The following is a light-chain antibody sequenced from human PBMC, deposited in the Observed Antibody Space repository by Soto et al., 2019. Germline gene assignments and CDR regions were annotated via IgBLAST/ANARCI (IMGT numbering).Light chain of an antibody. J-gene: IGKJ2*01. CDR2: GAS. CDR1: QSVSSN. CDR3: QQYNNWPPYT. Sequence: EIVMTQSPATLSVSPGERATLSCRASQSVSSNLAWYQQKFGQAPRLLIYGASTKATGIPARFSGSGSGTEFILTISSLQSEDFAVYYCQQYNNWPPYTFGQGTKLEIK. V-gene: IGKV3-15*01.